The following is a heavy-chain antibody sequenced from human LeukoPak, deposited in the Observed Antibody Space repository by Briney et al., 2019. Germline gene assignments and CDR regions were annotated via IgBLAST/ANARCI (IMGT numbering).Heavy chain of an antibody. Sequence: PSETLSLTCTVSGGSISHCYWSWIRQPPGKGLEWIGYIDYSGYTNYNPSLKSRVTISVDTSKNQFSLKLTSVTAADTAVYFCARGGYYGSGNDFRFDPWGQGTLVTVSS. V-gene: IGHV4-59*13. J-gene: IGHJ5*02. CDR2: IDYSGYT. CDR1: GGSISHCY. CDR3: ARGGYYGSGNDFRFDP. D-gene: IGHD3-10*01.